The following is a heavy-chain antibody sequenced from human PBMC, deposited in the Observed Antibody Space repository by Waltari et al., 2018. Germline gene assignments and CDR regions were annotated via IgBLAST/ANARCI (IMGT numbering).Heavy chain of an antibody. CDR3: ARDPGSASWYGAFDV. CDR2: LYNSGST. D-gene: IGHD6-13*01. Sequence: QVQLQESGPGLVKPSETLSLTCIVSGDSITSYYWNWIRQPPGKGLEWIGYLYNSGSTNYNPSLKSRVTISVDTSKNQFSLKLTSVTAADTAVYYCARDPGSASWYGAFDVWGQGTMVSVSS. J-gene: IGHJ3*01. CDR1: GDSITSYY. V-gene: IGHV4-59*01.